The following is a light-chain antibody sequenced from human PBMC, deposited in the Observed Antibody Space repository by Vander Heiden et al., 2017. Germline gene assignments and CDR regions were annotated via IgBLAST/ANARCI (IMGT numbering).Light chain of an antibody. V-gene: IGKV1-39*01. J-gene: IGKJ1*01. CDR3: QQSDTTPRT. CDR1: QSISSY. Sequence: DIQMTQSPSSLSASVGDRVTITCRASQSISSYLNWYQQKPGKAPKLLIYAATSLQSGVPSRFSGCGSGTDFTLTISRLQPEDFATYYCQQSDTTPRTFGQGTKVEIK. CDR2: AAT.